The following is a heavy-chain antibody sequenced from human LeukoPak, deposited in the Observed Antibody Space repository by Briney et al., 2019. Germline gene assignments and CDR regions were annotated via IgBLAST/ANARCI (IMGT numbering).Heavy chain of an antibody. V-gene: IGHV3-7*03. J-gene: IGHJ3*02. CDR3: ATRTVVTRGDAFDI. Sequence: GGSLRLSCAASGFTFSSYWMSWVRQAPGKGLEWVANIKQDGSEKYYVDSVKGRFTISRDNAKNSLYLQMNSLRAEDTAVYYCATRTVVTRGDAFDIWGQGTMVTVSS. CDR1: GFTFSSYW. CDR2: IKQDGSEK. D-gene: IGHD4-23*01.